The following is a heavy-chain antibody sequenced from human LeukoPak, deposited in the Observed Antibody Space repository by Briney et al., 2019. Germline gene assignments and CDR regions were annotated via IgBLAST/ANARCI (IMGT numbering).Heavy chain of an antibody. CDR2: ISGGGGRT. V-gene: IGHV3-23*01. Sequence: GGSLRLSCAASGFPFSSYAMTWVRQAPGKGLEWVSTISGGGGRTYYADSVKGRFTISRDNSKSTLNLQMNSLRAEDTAVYYCAKEGNDFRNLDYWGQGTLVTVSS. CDR3: AKEGNDFRNLDY. J-gene: IGHJ4*02. CDR1: GFPFSSYA. D-gene: IGHD3-3*01.